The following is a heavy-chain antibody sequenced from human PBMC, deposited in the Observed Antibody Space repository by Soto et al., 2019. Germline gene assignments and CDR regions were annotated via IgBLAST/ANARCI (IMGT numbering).Heavy chain of an antibody. D-gene: IGHD4-17*01. CDR2: MNPNSGNT. CDR1: GYTFTSYD. Sequence: QVQLVQSGAEVKKPGASVKVSCKASGYTFTSYDIDWVRQATGQGLGWMAWMNPNSGNTGYAEKFQGSVTITRNAPISTAYRELSTLRSQDTAVYYCARGPPVTTWQEPPPYNWFDPWGQGTLVTVSS. CDR3: ARGPPVTTWQEPPPYNWFDP. V-gene: IGHV1-8*01. J-gene: IGHJ5*02.